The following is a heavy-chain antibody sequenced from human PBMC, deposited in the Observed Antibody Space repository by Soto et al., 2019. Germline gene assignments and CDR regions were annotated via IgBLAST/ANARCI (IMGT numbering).Heavy chain of an antibody. D-gene: IGHD2-8*01. J-gene: IGHJ4*02. Sequence: QVQLQESGPGLVKPSQTLSLTCTVSGGSISSGGYYWSWIRQHPGKGLEWIGYIYYSGSTYYNPSLKSCVTISLDKSKNQFSLKLSSVTDADTAVYYCARFDGCCTNGVCYHFGYWGQGTLVTVSS. CDR3: ARFDGCCTNGVCYHFGY. CDR1: GGSISSGGYY. V-gene: IGHV4-31*03. CDR2: IYYSGST.